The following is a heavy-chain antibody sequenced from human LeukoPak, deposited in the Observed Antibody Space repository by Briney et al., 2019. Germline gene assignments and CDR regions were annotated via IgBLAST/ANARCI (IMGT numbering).Heavy chain of an antibody. D-gene: IGHD3-22*01. V-gene: IGHV3-73*01. Sequence: PGGSLKLSCAASGFIFSDFAMHWVRQAPGKGLEWVGRIRTKVDSYATTYAASVKGRFTVSRDDSKNTAYLEMNSLKSEDTAVYYCARPSSGFHFWGQGTLVTVSS. CDR3: ARPSSGFHF. J-gene: IGHJ4*02. CDR2: IRTKVDSYAT. CDR1: GFIFSDFA.